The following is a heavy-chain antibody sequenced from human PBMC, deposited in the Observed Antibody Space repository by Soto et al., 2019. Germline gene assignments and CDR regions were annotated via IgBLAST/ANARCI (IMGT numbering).Heavy chain of an antibody. CDR2: IFPSGRS. J-gene: IGHJ4*02. D-gene: IGHD2-21*01. CDR3: ARTCGGRGYFGS. V-gene: IGHV4-31*03. CDR1: GGSITTGICY. Sequence: SETLSLTCSVSGGSITTGICYWSWIRQNAGEGLEWIGNIFPSGRSHFNPSFKSRSQLFVDTSKNQFSLWLDSVTAADTALYRCARTCGGRGYFGSWGRGILVAVSS.